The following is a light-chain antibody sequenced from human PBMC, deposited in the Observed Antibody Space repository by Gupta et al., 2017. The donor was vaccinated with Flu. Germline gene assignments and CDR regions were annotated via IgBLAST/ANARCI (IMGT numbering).Light chain of an antibody. Sequence: DIQMTQSPSTLSAYVGDRVTITCRASQTISSWLAWYQQKPGKAPNVLIYKASNLESGVPTRFSGSGSGTEFTLTISSLQPDDFATYYCQQDSSYPRTFGQGTKVEIK. V-gene: IGKV1-5*03. J-gene: IGKJ1*01. CDR1: QTISSW. CDR3: QQDSSYPRT. CDR2: KAS.